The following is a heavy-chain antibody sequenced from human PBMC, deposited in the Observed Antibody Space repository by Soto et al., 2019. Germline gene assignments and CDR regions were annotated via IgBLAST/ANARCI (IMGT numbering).Heavy chain of an antibody. V-gene: IGHV1-69*13. J-gene: IGHJ4*02. Sequence: ASVKVSGKASGCTFSSYAISWVRRAPGQGLEWMGGIIPIFGTANYAQKFQGRVTITADESTSTAYMELSSLRSEDTAVYYCASPLCGGDCYSLDLFDYWGQGTLVTVSS. CDR1: GCTFSSYA. CDR3: ASPLCGGDCYSLDLFDY. D-gene: IGHD2-21*02. CDR2: IIPIFGTA.